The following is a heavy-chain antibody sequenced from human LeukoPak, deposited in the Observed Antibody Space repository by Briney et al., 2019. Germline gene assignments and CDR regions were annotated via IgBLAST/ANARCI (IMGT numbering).Heavy chain of an antibody. CDR3: ARVMGRYCSSNSCYVDY. CDR2: ISSDGSYK. J-gene: IGHJ4*02. Sequence: GGSLRLSCAASGFTFSSHALHWVRQAPGKGLEWVAVISSDGSYKYYADSVKGRFTISRDNSKNTLYLQMNSLRAEDTAVYYCARVMGRYCSSNSCYVDYWGQGALVTVSS. CDR1: GFTFSSHA. D-gene: IGHD2-2*01. V-gene: IGHV3-30*04.